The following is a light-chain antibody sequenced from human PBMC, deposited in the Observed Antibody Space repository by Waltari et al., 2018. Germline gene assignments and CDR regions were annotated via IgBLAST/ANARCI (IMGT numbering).Light chain of an antibody. V-gene: IGLV2-23*02. CDR2: EVT. Sequence: QSALTQPASVSGSPGQSITISCTGTSSDVGSYNLVSWYQQHPGKAPKHMIYEVTERPSGVSNRFSGSKSDNTASLTISGLQAEDEADYYCCSHAGSSIYVFETGTKVTIL. CDR3: CSHAGSSIYV. J-gene: IGLJ1*01. CDR1: SSDVGSYNL.